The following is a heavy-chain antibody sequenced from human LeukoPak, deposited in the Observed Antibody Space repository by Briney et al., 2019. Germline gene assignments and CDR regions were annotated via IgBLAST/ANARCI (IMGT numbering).Heavy chain of an antibody. CDR3: AKERPGAYDI. CDR2: IGVSGTST. J-gene: IGHJ3*02. Sequence: GGSLRLSCAASRFTFSSYAMGWVRQAPGKGLEWVSAIGVSGTSTYYADSVKGRFTISRDSSKNTPYLQMNSLRADDTAIYYCAKERPGAYDIWGQGTMVTVSS. V-gene: IGHV3-23*01. D-gene: IGHD1-1*01. CDR1: RFTFSSYA.